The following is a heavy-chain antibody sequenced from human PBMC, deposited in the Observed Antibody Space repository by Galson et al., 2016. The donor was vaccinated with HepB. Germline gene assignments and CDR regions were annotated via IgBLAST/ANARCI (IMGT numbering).Heavy chain of an antibody. CDR1: GDSVSSNSAA. J-gene: IGHJ4*02. Sequence: CAISGDSVSSNSAAWHWIRQSPSRGLEWLGRTYYRSKWYNDYAISVKGRITINPDTSKNQFSLQLNSVTPEDTAAYYCARGGGPLGTAMVVDHFDYWGQGSLVTVSS. D-gene: IGHD5-18*01. CDR2: TYYRSKWYN. V-gene: IGHV6-1*01. CDR3: ARGGGPLGTAMVVDHFDY.